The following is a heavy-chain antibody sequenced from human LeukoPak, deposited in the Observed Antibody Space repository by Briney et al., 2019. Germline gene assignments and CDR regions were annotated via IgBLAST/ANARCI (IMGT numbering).Heavy chain of an antibody. D-gene: IGHD3-16*02. Sequence: GGSLRLSCAASGFTFSSYAMSWVRQAPGKGLEWVSGISGSGGSTYYADSVKGRFTISRDDSKNTLYLQMNSLRAEDTAVYYCASTSATWGSYRYYYFDYWGQGTLVTVSS. V-gene: IGHV3-23*01. CDR2: ISGSGGST. CDR3: ASTSATWGSYRYYYFDY. CDR1: GFTFSSYA. J-gene: IGHJ4*02.